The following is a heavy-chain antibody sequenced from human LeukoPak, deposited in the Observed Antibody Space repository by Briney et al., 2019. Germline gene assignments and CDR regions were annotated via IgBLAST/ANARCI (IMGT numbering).Heavy chain of an antibody. Sequence: PSQTLSLTCTVSGGSISSGYYWGWIRQPPGKGLEWIGSIYHSGSTYYNPSLKSRVTISVDTSKNQFSLKLSSVTAADTAVYYCARHAASGYSLDAFDIWGQGTMVTVSS. CDR2: IYHSGST. CDR1: GGSISSGYY. J-gene: IGHJ3*02. D-gene: IGHD3-22*01. CDR3: ARHAASGYSLDAFDI. V-gene: IGHV4-38-2*02.